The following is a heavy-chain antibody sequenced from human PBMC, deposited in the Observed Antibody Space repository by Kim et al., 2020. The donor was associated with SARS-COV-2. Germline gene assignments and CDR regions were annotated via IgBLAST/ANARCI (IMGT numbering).Heavy chain of an antibody. CDR3: ARIIVTYYYYGMGV. CDR1: GFTFSDYS. J-gene: IGHJ6*02. D-gene: IGHD3-22*01. CDR2: ITSANAM. V-gene: IGHV3-11*01. Sequence: GGSLRLSCAASGFTFSDYSMSWIRQAPGRGLEWVSSITSANAMFYADSVKGRFTISRDNTKNSVLLQINSLRADDTAVYYCARIIVTYYYYGMGVWGQGTTVTVSS.